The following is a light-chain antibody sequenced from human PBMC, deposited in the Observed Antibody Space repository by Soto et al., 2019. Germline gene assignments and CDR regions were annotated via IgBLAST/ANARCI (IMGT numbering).Light chain of an antibody. V-gene: IGLV1-40*01. Sequence: QSVLTQPPSVSEAPGQRVTISCTGSSSNIGAGYEAHWYQQVPGTAPKLLIYEHNNRPSGVPDRFSGSKSGTAASLAITGLQAEDEAEYYCQSYDSSLSAYVFGTGTKLTVL. CDR2: EHN. CDR1: SSNIGAGYE. J-gene: IGLJ1*01. CDR3: QSYDSSLSAYV.